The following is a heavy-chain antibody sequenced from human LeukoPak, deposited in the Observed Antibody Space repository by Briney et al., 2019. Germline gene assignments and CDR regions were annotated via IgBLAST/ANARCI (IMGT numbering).Heavy chain of an antibody. CDR1: GYTFTGYY. V-gene: IGHV1-2*02. D-gene: IGHD2-2*01. CDR3: ARAWRCSSTSCYRSVDP. J-gene: IGHJ5*02. CDR2: INPNSGNT. Sequence: ASVKVSCKASGYTFTGYYMHWVRQAPGQGLEWMGWINPNSGNTGYAQKFQGRVTMTRNTSISTAYMELSRLRSDDTAVYYCARAWRCSSTSCYRSVDPWGQGTLVTVSS.